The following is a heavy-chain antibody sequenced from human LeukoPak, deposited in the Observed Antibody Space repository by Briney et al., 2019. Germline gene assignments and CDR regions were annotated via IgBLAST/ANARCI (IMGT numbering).Heavy chain of an antibody. J-gene: IGHJ4*02. CDR2: IYGTGST. CDR1: GYSLDKNYY. D-gene: IGHD3-16*01. Sequence: SETLSLTCAVSGYSLDKNYYWGWIRQPPGKGLEWIGRIYGTGSTSYNPSLMNRVTMSVDTSKNHFSLKLTSVTAADTAVYYCARYDSRGSASTRFDYWGQGILVTISS. V-gene: IGHV4-38-2*01. CDR3: ARYDSRGSASTRFDY.